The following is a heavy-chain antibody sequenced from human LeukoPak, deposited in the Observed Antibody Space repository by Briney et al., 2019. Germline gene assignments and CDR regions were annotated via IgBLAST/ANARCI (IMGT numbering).Heavy chain of an antibody. CDR1: GFTFSSYA. CDR3: ARDPDDFWSGYRTTDYYYYYYGMDV. CDR2: ISYDGSNK. Sequence: GRSLRLSCAASGFTFSSYAMHWVRQAPGKGLEWVAVISYDGSNKYYADSVKGRFTISRDNSKNTLYLQMNSLRAEDTAVYYCARDPDDFWSGYRTTDYYYYYYGMDVWGQGTTVTVSS. D-gene: IGHD3-3*01. J-gene: IGHJ6*02. V-gene: IGHV3-30-3*01.